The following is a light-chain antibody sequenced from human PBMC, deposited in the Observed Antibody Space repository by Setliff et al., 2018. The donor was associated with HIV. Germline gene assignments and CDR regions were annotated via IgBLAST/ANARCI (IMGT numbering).Light chain of an antibody. Sequence: QSVLTQPASVSGSPGQSITISCTGTSSDVGGYNSVSWYQQHPGKAPKVIIYEVTDRPSGVSDRFSGSKSGNTASLTISGLQAEDEADYYCSSYTSSGTFVFGSGTKVTVL. CDR3: SSYTSSGTFV. J-gene: IGLJ1*01. CDR2: EVT. V-gene: IGLV2-14*01. CDR1: SSDVGGYNS.